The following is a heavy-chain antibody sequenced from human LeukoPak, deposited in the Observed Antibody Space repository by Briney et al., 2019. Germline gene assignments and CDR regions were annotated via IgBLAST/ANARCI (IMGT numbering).Heavy chain of an antibody. J-gene: IGHJ6*02. CDR1: GGSISSGGYY. D-gene: IGHD4-17*01. CDR3: ARGGDYVPLYYYYGMDV. V-gene: IGHV4-31*03. CDR2: IYYSGST. Sequence: SQTLSLTCTVSGGSISSGGYYWSWIRQHPGKGLEGIGYIYYSGSTYYNPSLKSRVTISVDTSKNQFSLKLSSVTSADTAVYYSARGGDYVPLYYYYGMDVWGQGTTVTVSS.